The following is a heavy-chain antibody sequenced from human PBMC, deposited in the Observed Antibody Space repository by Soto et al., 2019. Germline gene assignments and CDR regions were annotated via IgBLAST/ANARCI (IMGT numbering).Heavy chain of an antibody. CDR3: AKDGGVYSYEL. J-gene: IGHJ4*02. CDR1: GFTFSNYA. CDR2: ISGRATES. V-gene: IGHV3-23*01. Sequence: EVQLLESGGGLVQPGGSLRLSCAASGFTFSNYAMHWVRQAPGKGLEWVSSISGRATESYYADSVKGRFTISRDNSRSTLSLQVNSLRAEDTAVYYGAKDGGVYSYELWGQGTLVTVSS. D-gene: IGHD5-18*01.